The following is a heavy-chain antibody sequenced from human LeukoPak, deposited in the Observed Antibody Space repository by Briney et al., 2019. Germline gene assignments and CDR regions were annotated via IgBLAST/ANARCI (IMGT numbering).Heavy chain of an antibody. Sequence: SGTLSLTCAVSGGSISSSNWWSWVRQPPGKGLEWIGEIYHSGSTNYNPSLKSRVTISVNKSKNQFSLKLSSVTAADTAVYYCARDRGTNYYDSSGYRPWGQGTLVTVSS. V-gene: IGHV4-4*02. CDR3: ARDRGTNYYDSSGYRP. D-gene: IGHD3-22*01. CDR1: GGSISSSNW. J-gene: IGHJ5*02. CDR2: IYHSGST.